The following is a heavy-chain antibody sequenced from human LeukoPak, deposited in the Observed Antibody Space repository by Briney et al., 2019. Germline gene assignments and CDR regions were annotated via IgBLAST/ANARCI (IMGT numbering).Heavy chain of an antibody. CDR2: IYHSGST. CDR1: GYSFSSGYY. J-gene: IGHJ4*02. Sequence: SETLALTCAVSGYSFSSGYYWGWIRQPPGKGLDWIGSIYHSGSTYYNPSLKSRVTISVDTSKNQFSMKMGSVTAADSAVYYCARSKAAAGFDYWGQGTLVTVSS. D-gene: IGHD6-13*01. V-gene: IGHV4-38-2*01. CDR3: ARSKAAAGFDY.